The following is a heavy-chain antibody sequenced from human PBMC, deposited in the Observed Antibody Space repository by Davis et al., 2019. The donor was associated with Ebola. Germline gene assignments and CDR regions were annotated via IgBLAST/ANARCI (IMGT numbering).Heavy chain of an antibody. V-gene: IGHV4-59*01. Sequence: MPGGSLRLSCTVSGGSISSYYWSWIRQPPGKGLEWIGYIYYSGSTNYNPSLKSRVTISVDTSKNQFSLKLSSVTAADTAVYYCARDYGSGSRSQVYYYYGMDVWGQGTTVTVSS. CDR1: GGSISSYY. CDR2: IYYSGST. D-gene: IGHD3-10*01. CDR3: ARDYGSGSRSQVYYYYGMDV. J-gene: IGHJ6*02.